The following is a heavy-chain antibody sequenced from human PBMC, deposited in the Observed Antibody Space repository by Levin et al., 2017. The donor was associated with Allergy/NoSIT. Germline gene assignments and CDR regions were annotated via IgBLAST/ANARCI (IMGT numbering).Heavy chain of an antibody. CDR2: IRTKANNYAT. V-gene: IGHV3-73*01. CDR1: GFTFSDSP. D-gene: IGHD2-21*01. Sequence: GGSLRLSCAAFGFTFSDSPMYWVRQASGKGLEWVGRIRTKANNYATIYVASVRGRFTVSRDDSRNTAYLQMNNLKTEDTAVYFCTRQNSLDAFDIWGQGTVVTVSS. CDR3: TRQNSLDAFDI. J-gene: IGHJ3*02.